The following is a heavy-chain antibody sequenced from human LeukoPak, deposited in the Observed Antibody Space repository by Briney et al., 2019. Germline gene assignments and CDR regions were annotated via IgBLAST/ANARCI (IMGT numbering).Heavy chain of an antibody. CDR1: GGSITSYS. CDR3: ATVDATIGRDS. Sequence: PSETLSLTCSVSGGSITSYSWTWIRQPPGKGLEWTGYILYSGRTDYNPSLKTRVTISVDTSKNQVALKLSSVTAADTAVYYCATVDATIGRDSWGQGTLVTVCS. J-gene: IGHJ4*02. CDR2: ILYSGRT. V-gene: IGHV4-59*12. D-gene: IGHD4/OR15-4a*01.